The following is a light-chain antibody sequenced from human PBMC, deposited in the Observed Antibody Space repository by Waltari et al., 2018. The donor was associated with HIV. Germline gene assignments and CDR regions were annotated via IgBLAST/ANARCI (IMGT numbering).Light chain of an antibody. Sequence: HSALTQPASVSGSPGQSITIPGTGPSSAVGGYNYVPWYQQYPGKAPKAVVHEVNNRPSGVSVRFSGSKSGNTASLTISGLQAGDEADYYCSSYTSSTTQVFGGGTKLTVL. CDR1: SSAVGGYNY. CDR3: SSYTSSTTQV. CDR2: EVN. J-gene: IGLJ2*01. V-gene: IGLV2-14*01.